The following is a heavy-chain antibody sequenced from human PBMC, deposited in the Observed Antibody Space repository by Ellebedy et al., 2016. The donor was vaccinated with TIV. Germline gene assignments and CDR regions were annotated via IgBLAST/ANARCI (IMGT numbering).Heavy chain of an antibody. CDR1: GFTFGSFA. CDR2: ISAGSSSS. V-gene: IGHV3-23*01. D-gene: IGHD3-16*01. CDR3: AKGSSSGFNYDRVGFQY. J-gene: IGHJ4*02. Sequence: GESLKISCAASGFTFGSFAMHWVRQAPGKGLEWLSVISAGSSSSYHADSVKGRFTITRDNSKNTLYLQMNRLRPEDTAVYYCAKGSSSGFNYDRVGFQYWGQGTLVSVPS.